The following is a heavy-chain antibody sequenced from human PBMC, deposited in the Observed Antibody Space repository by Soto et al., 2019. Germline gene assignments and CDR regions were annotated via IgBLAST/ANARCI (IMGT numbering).Heavy chain of an antibody. Sequence: SVKVSCKASGGTFSSYAISWVRQAPGQGLEWMGGIIPIFGTASYAQKFQGRVTITADESTSTAYMELSSLRSEDTAVYYCARESRDSSGYSSVSGMDVWGKGTTVTV. CDR1: GGTFSSYA. D-gene: IGHD3-22*01. CDR3: ARESRDSSGYSSVSGMDV. V-gene: IGHV1-69*13. J-gene: IGHJ6*04. CDR2: IIPIFGTA.